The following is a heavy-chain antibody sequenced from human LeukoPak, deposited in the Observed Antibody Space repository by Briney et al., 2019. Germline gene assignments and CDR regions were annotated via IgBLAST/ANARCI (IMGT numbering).Heavy chain of an antibody. CDR3: AGRPTGYSSGYIH. V-gene: IGHV3-23*01. D-gene: IGHD5-18*01. CDR1: GITFSNYA. Sequence: TGGSLRVSCVASGITFSNYAVNWVRQAPEKGLDWVSVISGSAHKIRYADSVKGRFTISRDSSENIVYLQMNNLRVEDTAVYYCAGRPTGYSSGYIHWGQGTLVTVSS. CDR2: ISGSAHKI. J-gene: IGHJ4*02.